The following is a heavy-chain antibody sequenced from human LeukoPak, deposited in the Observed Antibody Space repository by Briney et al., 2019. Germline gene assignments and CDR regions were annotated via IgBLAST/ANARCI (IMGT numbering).Heavy chain of an antibody. Sequence: GGSLRLSCAASGFAFSSYLMHWVRQAPGKGLVWVSRINSDGSTISYADSVKGRFTISRDNAKNTLYLQMNSLRAEDTAVYYCAREIAAAGVNFDYWGQGTLVTVSS. CDR1: GFAFSSYL. CDR2: INSDGSTI. CDR3: AREIAAAGVNFDY. J-gene: IGHJ4*02. D-gene: IGHD6-13*01. V-gene: IGHV3-74*01.